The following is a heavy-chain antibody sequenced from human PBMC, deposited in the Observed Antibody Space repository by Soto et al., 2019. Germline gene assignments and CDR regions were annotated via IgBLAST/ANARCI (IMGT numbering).Heavy chain of an antibody. V-gene: IGHV3-23*01. Sequence: LRVSCAASGFTFSSNAMSWVRQAPGKGLEWVSVITNSGGDTLYADSVKGRFTISRDNFENTLFLQMNSLRAEDTAIYYCARASGETNPWSRFFDSRRQGTRSIVSS. CDR3: ARASGETNPWSRFFDS. CDR2: ITNSGGDT. J-gene: IGHJ4*02. CDR1: GFTFSSNA. D-gene: IGHD3-3*01.